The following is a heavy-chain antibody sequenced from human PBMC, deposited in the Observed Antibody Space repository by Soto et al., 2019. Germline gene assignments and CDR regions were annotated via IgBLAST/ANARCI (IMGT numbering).Heavy chain of an antibody. V-gene: IGHV1-46*01. CDR3: ARGEEGNRFDY. D-gene: IGHD4-4*01. CDR1: GYTFTNYY. Sequence: QVQLVQSGAEVKKPGASVKVSCKASGYTFTNYYIHWVRQAPGQGLEWLGIIHPNGGNTNYEQKFQGRVIMTRDTSTSTVYMEMSSLRSEDTAVYYCARGEEGNRFDYWGQGTLVTVSS. CDR2: IHPNGGNT. J-gene: IGHJ4*02.